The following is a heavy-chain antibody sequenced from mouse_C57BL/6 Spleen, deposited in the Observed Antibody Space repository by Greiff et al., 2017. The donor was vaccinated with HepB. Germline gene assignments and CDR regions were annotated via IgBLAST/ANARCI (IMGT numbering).Heavy chain of an antibody. D-gene: IGHD1-1*01. CDR2: IDPSDSYT. CDR1: GYTFTSYW. J-gene: IGHJ2*01. V-gene: IGHV1-69*01. CDR3: ARYYGSRGYCFDY. Sequence: QVQLQQPGAELVMPGASVKLSCKASGYTFTSYWMHWVKQRPGQGLEWIGEIDPSDSYTNYNQKFKGKSTLTVDTSSSTAYMQLSSLTSEDSAVYYGARYYGSRGYCFDYWGQGTTLTVSS.